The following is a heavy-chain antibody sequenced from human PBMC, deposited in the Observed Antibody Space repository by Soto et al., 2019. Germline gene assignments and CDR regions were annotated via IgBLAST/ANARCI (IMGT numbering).Heavy chain of an antibody. CDR1: DLPCSNDW. CDR3: TTGDYDFWSGYYGPNYYYYGMDV. Sequence: PGGPLPLSCAASDLPCSNDWMNWVRQAPGKGLEWVGRIKSKTDGGTTDYAAPVKGRFTISRDDSKNTLYLQMNSLKTEDTAVYYCTTGDYDFWSGYYGPNYYYYGMDVWGQGTTVTVS. V-gene: IGHV3-15*07. J-gene: IGHJ6*02. D-gene: IGHD3-3*01. CDR2: IKSKTDGGTT.